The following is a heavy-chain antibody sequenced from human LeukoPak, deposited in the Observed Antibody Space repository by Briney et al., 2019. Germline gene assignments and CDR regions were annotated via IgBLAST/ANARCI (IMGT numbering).Heavy chain of an antibody. D-gene: IGHD4-11*01. CDR2: INRDGSST. CDR1: GFTFSSYW. Sequence: GGSLRLSCAASGFTFSSYWMHWVRQAAGKGLVWVSHINRDGSSTSYADSVKGRFTISRDNAKNTLYLQMNSLRAEDTAVYYCARDSNYGMDVWGQGTTVTVSS. V-gene: IGHV3-74*01. J-gene: IGHJ6*02. CDR3: ARDSNYGMDV.